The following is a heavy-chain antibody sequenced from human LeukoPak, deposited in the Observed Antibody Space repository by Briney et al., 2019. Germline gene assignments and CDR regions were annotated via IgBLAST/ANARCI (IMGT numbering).Heavy chain of an antibody. D-gene: IGHD3-22*01. CDR1: GYTFTKYY. CDR2: IIPIFGTA. CDR3: ARDQGYYDSSGYYNDAFDI. Sequence: SVKVSCKASGYTFTKYYIHWVRQAPGQGLEWMGGIIPIFGTANYAQKFQGRVTITADESTSTAYMELSSLRSEDTAVYYCARDQGYYDSSGYYNDAFDIWGQGTMVTVSS. V-gene: IGHV1-69*13. J-gene: IGHJ3*02.